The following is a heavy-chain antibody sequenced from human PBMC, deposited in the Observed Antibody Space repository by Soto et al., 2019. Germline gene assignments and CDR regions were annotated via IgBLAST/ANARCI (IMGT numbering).Heavy chain of an antibody. CDR1: GYSFTDYH. D-gene: IGHD2-8*01. J-gene: IGHJ6*02. CDR3: ARGDSTDCSNGVCSFFYNHDMDV. V-gene: IGHV1-2*04. Sequence: ASVKVSCKASGYSFTDYHIHWVRQAPGQGLEWLGRINPKSGGTSTAQKFQGWVTMTTATSISTASMELTRLTSDDTAIYYCARGDSTDCSNGVCSFFYNHDMDVWGQGTTVTVSS. CDR2: INPKSGGT.